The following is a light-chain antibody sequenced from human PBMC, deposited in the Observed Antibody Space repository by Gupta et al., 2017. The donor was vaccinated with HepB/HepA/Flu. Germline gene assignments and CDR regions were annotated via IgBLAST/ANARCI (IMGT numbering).Light chain of an antibody. Sequence: SYELTQPPSVSVSPGQTASISCPGDRLGNKYAAWYQQKPGQSPVLVIYQNNKRPSGIPERFSGSSSGSTATLTISGTQTLDETEYFCQAWDTSIAVFGGGTRLTVL. CDR1: RLGNKY. V-gene: IGLV3-1*01. CDR2: QNN. J-gene: IGLJ2*01. CDR3: QAWDTSIAV.